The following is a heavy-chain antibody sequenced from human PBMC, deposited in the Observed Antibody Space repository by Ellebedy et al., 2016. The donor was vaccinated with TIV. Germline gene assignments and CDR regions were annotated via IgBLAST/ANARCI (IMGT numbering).Heavy chain of an antibody. CDR3: ATERGTGYESSPFDF. J-gene: IGHJ3*01. Sequence: GESLKIPCVGSGIDFRQYVMPWVRQAPGKGLEWVSAVWHDGSNIHYGDSVTGRFTISRDNRKNSLSLQMNDLRVEDTAMYYCATERGTGYESSPFDFWGQGTMVTVSS. CDR2: VWHDGSNI. CDR1: GIDFRQYV. V-gene: IGHV3-33*01. D-gene: IGHD1-14*01.